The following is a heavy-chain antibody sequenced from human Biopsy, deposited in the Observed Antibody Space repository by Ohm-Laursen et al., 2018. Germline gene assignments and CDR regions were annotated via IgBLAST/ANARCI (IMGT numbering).Heavy chain of an antibody. CDR2: IYYSVMT. V-gene: IGHV4-59*02. J-gene: IGHJ6*02. CDR3: ARDSGILNYGNFKYYHYYGMDV. Sequence: SETLSLTCIVSGDSVTKYYWSWIRQPPGEGLEWIGHIYYSVMTNYNPSLQSRVSISVDTSRNQVSLTLSSVTAADTAVYYCARDSGILNYGNFKYYHYYGMDVWGQGTKVTVSS. D-gene: IGHD4-11*01. CDR1: GDSVTKYY.